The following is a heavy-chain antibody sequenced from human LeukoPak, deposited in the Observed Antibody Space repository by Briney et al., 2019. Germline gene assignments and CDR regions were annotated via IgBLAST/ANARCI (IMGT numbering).Heavy chain of an antibody. V-gene: IGHV3-7*03. J-gene: IGHJ4*02. CDR1: GFTFGDFS. CDR3: AKDPLGELFFDY. D-gene: IGHD3-16*01. Sequence: PGGSLRLSCTASGFTFGDFSMTWVRQAPGKGLEWVANIKQDETEKFYLGSVKGRFTISRDNAKNTLYLQMNSLRAEDTAVYYCAKDPLGELFFDYWGQGTLVTVSS. CDR2: IKQDETEK.